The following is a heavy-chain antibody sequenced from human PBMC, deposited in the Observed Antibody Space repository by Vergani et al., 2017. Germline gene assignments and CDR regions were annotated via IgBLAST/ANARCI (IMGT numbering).Heavy chain of an antibody. Sequence: EVQLVESGGGLVQPGGSLRLSCAASGFTFSSYWMSWVRQAPGKGLEWVANIKQDGSEKYYVDSVKGRLTISRDNAKNSLYLQMNSLRAEDTAVYYCARDTYSSSWEYYYYYYGMDVWGQXP. J-gene: IGHJ6*02. CDR2: IKQDGSEK. CDR3: ARDTYSSSWEYYYYYYGMDV. CDR1: GFTFSSYW. D-gene: IGHD6-13*01. V-gene: IGHV3-7*01.